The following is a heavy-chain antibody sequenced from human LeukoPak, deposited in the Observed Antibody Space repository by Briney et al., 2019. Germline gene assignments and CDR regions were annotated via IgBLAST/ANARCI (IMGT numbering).Heavy chain of an antibody. CDR3: ARALSGNYGAFYYYYMDV. D-gene: IGHD1-26*01. Sequence: GSLRLSCAASGFTFDDYGMSWVRQAPGKGLEWVSGINWNGGSTGYADSVKGRFTISRDNAKNSLYLQMNRLRAEDTAFYYCARALSGNYGAFYYYYMDVWGKGTTVTVS. V-gene: IGHV3-20*04. CDR1: GFTFDDYG. J-gene: IGHJ6*03. CDR2: INWNGGST.